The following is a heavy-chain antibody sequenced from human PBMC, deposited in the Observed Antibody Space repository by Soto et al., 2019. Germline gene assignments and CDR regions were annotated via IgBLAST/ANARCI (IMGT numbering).Heavy chain of an antibody. J-gene: IGHJ4*02. CDR2: ISYDGSNK. CDR1: GFTFSSYA. Sequence: QVQLVESGGGVVQPGRSLRLSCAASGFTFSSYAMHWVRQAPGKGLEWVAVISYDGSNKYYADSVKGRFTISRDNSKNTLYLQMNSLRAEDTAVYYCARGSQAQYYFDYWGQGTLVTVSS. D-gene: IGHD4-4*01. V-gene: IGHV3-30-3*01. CDR3: ARGSQAQYYFDY.